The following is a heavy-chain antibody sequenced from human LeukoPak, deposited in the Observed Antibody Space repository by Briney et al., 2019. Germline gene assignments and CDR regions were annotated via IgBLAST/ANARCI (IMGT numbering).Heavy chain of an antibody. Sequence: GGSLRLSCAASGFTFSSYSMDWVRQAPGKGLEWLSYISGSSSTIYYADSVKGRFTISRDNAKNSLYLQMNSLRAEDTAVYYCARESLGYCSSSSCYYFYMDFWGKGTTVTVSS. D-gene: IGHD2-2*01. CDR2: ISGSSSTI. CDR1: GFTFSSYS. CDR3: ARESLGYCSSSSCYYFYMDF. J-gene: IGHJ6*03. V-gene: IGHV3-48*04.